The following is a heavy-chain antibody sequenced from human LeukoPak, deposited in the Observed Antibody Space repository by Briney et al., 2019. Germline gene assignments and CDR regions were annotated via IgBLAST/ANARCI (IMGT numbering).Heavy chain of an antibody. D-gene: IGHD3-9*01. CDR1: GFTFSSYW. Sequence: GGSLRLSCAASGFTFSSYWMHWVRQAPGKGLVWVSRINSDGSSTSYADSVKGRFTISRDNAKNTLYLQMNSLRAEDTAVYYCARDSYDILTGYLNAFDIWGQGTMDTVSS. CDR2: INSDGSST. J-gene: IGHJ3*02. CDR3: ARDSYDILTGYLNAFDI. V-gene: IGHV3-74*01.